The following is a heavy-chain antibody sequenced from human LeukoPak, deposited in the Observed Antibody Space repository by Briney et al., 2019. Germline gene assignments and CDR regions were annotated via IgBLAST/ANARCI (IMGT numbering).Heavy chain of an antibody. CDR3: ARVVPAATWFDP. D-gene: IGHD2-2*01. J-gene: IGHJ5*02. V-gene: IGHV1-2*02. CDR1: GYTFTGYY. CDR2: INPNSGGT. Sequence: ASVKVSCKASGYTFTGYYMHWVRQAPGQGLEWMGWINPNSGGTNYAQKFQGRVTMTRDTSISTAYMELSRLRSDDTAVHYCARVVPAATWFDPWGQGTLVTVSS.